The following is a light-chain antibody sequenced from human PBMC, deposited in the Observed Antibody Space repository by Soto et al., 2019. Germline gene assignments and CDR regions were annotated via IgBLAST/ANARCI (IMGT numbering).Light chain of an antibody. CDR3: KSYDSSLGDWV. CDR1: SSNIGEGYD. Sequence: QPVLTQPPSVSGAPGQRVTISCTGSSSNIGEGYDVHWYQQLPGTSPKLLIYGNNNRPSGVPGRFSGSKSGTSASLAITGLQTEDEADYYCKSYDSSLGDWVFGGGTKLTVL. V-gene: IGLV1-40*01. CDR2: GNN. J-gene: IGLJ3*02.